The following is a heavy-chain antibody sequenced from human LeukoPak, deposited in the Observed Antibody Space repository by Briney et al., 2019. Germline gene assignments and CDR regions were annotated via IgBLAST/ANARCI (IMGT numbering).Heavy chain of an antibody. CDR2: IYYSGTT. D-gene: IGHD3-9*01. CDR1: GDSISSSSFH. Sequence: PSETLSLTCTVSGDSISSSSFHWAWIRQPPGKGLEWIGTIYYSGTTYYNPSLKSRLTTSVDTSKNQFSLRLSSVTAADTAIYYCARNFHWANAFDIWGQGTMVTVSS. V-gene: IGHV4-39*07. CDR3: ARNFHWANAFDI. J-gene: IGHJ3*02.